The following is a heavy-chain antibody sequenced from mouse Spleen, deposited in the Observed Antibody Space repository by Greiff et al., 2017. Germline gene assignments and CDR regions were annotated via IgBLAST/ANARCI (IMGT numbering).Heavy chain of an antibody. J-gene: IGHJ2*01. Sequence: EVMLVESGAELVRPGALVKLSCKASGFNIKDYYMHWVKQRPEQGLEWIGWIDPENGNTIYDPKFQGKASITADTSSNTAYLQLSSLTSEDTAVYYCARSGDYFDYWGQGTTLTVSS. V-gene: IGHV14-1*02. CDR3: ARSGDYFDY. CDR1: GFNIKDYY. CDR2: IDPENGNT. D-gene: IGHD3-1*01.